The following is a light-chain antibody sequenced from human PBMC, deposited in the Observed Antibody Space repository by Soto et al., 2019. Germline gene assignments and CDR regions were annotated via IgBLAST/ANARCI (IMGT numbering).Light chain of an antibody. CDR1: QSILNY. CDR2: AAS. J-gene: IGKJ5*01. Sequence: DIQLTQPPSSLSASVGDRFTITCRESQSILNYVNWYQPTPGKAPKLLIYAASSLPSGVPSRFSGSGAGTDCTRTISSLQPEDFATDYCQQSYSTTITFGQGTRLEIK. CDR3: QQSYSTTIT. V-gene: IGKV1-39*01.